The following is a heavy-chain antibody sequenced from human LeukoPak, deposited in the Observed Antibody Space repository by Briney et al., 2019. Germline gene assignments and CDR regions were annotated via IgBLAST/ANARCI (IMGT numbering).Heavy chain of an antibody. V-gene: IGHV4-39*07. CDR3: AREDYGDYEEVY. Sequence: SETLSLTCTVSGGSISSSSYYWGWIRQPPGKGLEWIGSIYYSGSTYYNPSLKSRVTISVDTSKNQFSLKLSSVTAADTAVYYCAREDYGDYEEVYWGQGTLVTVSS. CDR2: IYYSGST. CDR1: GGSISSSSYY. D-gene: IGHD4-17*01. J-gene: IGHJ4*02.